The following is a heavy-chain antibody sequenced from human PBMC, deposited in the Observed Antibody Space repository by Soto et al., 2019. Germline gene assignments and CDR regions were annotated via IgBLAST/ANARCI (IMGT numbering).Heavy chain of an antibody. Sequence: ETLSLTCTVSGGSISSYYLSWIRQPPGKGLEWIGYIYYSGSTKYNPSLKSRVTISVDTSKNQFSLKLSSVTAADTAVYYCARHVGYYSQGEWFDLWGQGTLVTVSS. J-gene: IGHJ5*02. CDR2: IYYSGST. CDR3: ARHVGYYSQGEWFDL. V-gene: IGHV4-59*08. CDR1: GGSISSYY. D-gene: IGHD2-15*01.